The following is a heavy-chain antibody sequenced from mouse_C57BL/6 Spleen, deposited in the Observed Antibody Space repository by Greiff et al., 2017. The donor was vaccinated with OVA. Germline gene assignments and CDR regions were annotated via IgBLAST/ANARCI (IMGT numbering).Heavy chain of an antibody. V-gene: IGHV10-1*01. CDR2: ISRKSNNSAT. CDR1: GFTFTTYA. CDR3: VRAGTGYFDD. J-gene: IGHJ1*03. Sequence: EVKLMESGGGLVQPKGSLKLSCEASGFTFTTYAMNWVSQTPGKGLEWVARISRKSNNSATNYADTVKARFTISRDESESMLYLQMNNLKTEDTARYYCVRAGTGYFDDWGTGTTVTVSS. D-gene: IGHD3-3*01.